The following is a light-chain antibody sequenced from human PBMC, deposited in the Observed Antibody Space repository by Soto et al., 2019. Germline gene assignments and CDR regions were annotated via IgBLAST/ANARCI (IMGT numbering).Light chain of an antibody. V-gene: IGLV2-14*01. CDR2: EVS. J-gene: IGLJ3*02. CDR3: SSFTSINTWV. CDR1: SSDVGGYNY. Sequence: QSVLTQPASVSGSPGQSITISCTGTSSDVGGYNYVSWYQQHPGKAPKLMIYEVSNRPSGVSNRFSCSKSGNTASLTISGLQAEDEADYYCSSFTSINTWVFGGGTKVTVL.